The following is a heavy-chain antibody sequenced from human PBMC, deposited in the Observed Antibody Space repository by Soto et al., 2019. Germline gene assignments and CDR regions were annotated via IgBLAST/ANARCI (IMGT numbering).Heavy chain of an antibody. J-gene: IGHJ4*02. D-gene: IGHD3-22*01. CDR1: GFTFSSYG. Sequence: QVQLVESGGGVVQPGRSLRLSCAASGFTFSSYGMHWVRQAPGKGLEWVAVIWYDGSNKYYADSVKGRFTISRDNSKNTLYLQMNSLRAEDTAVYYCARSSLDTMIVVGSFDYWGEGTMVTVSS. V-gene: IGHV3-33*01. CDR3: ARSSLDTMIVVGSFDY. CDR2: IWYDGSNK.